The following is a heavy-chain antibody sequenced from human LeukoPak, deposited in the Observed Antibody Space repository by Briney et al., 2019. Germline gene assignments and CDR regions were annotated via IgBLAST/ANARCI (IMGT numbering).Heavy chain of an antibody. J-gene: IGHJ4*02. Sequence: GGSLRLSCAASGFTFSSYWMNWVRQAPGKGLEWVSYISSSGSTIYYADSVKGRFTISRDNAKNSLYLQMNSLRAEDTAVYYCARVDTAMIDYWGQGTLVTVSS. CDR1: GFTFSSYW. CDR2: ISSSGSTI. V-gene: IGHV3-48*03. D-gene: IGHD5-18*01. CDR3: ARVDTAMIDY.